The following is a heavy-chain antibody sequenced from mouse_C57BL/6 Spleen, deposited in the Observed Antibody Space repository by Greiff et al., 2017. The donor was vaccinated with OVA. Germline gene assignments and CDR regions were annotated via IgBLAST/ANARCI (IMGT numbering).Heavy chain of an antibody. Sequence: EVQLQQSGPELVKPGASVKISCKASGYTFTDYYMNWVKQSHGKSLEWIGDLNPNNGGTSYNQKFKGKATLTVDKSSSTAYMELRSLTSEDSAVYYCARVGNRYAMDYWGQGTSVTVSS. CDR1: GYTFTDYY. CDR3: ARVGNRYAMDY. V-gene: IGHV1-26*01. CDR2: LNPNNGGT. D-gene: IGHD2-1*01. J-gene: IGHJ4*01.